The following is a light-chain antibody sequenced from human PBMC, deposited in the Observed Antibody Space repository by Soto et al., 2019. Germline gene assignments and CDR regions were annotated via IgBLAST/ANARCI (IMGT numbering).Light chain of an antibody. CDR3: AAWDDTVRSYV. CDR1: ISNIGTNY. Sequence: QSVLTQPPSVSGTPGQRVTISCSGGISNIGTNYVRWFQQLPGTAPKVLSNRDNQRPSGVPDRFSGSKSGTPASLAISGLRSEDEAEYYCAAWDDTVRSYVFGNGTTLTVL. V-gene: IGLV1-47*01. CDR2: RDN. J-gene: IGLJ1*01.